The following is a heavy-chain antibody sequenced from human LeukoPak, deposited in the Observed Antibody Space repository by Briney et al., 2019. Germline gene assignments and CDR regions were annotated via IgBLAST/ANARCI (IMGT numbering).Heavy chain of an antibody. D-gene: IGHD3-3*01. Sequence: PSETLSLTCTVSGGSISSYYWSWIRQPPGKGLEWIGYIYYSGSTNYNPSLKSRVTISVDTSKNQFSLKLSSVTAADTAVYYCARDSHYDFWSGYYTHWGQGTLVTVPS. CDR3: ARDSHYDFWSGYYTH. V-gene: IGHV4-59*12. CDR2: IYYSGST. CDR1: GGSISSYY. J-gene: IGHJ4*02.